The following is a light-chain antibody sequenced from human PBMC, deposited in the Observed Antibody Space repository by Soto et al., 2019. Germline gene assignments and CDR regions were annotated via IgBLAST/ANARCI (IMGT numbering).Light chain of an antibody. J-gene: IGKJ3*01. CDR2: GAS. CDR1: QSVSSRF. V-gene: IGKV3-20*01. CDR3: QQFDDSPLT. Sequence: ETVMTQSPDTLSLSPAERVTLSCRSSQSVSSRFLAWYQQKPGQAPRLLIYGASSRATGVPDRFSGSGSGTDFTLTITRLEPEDFAVYYCQQFDDSPLTFGPGTKVDIK.